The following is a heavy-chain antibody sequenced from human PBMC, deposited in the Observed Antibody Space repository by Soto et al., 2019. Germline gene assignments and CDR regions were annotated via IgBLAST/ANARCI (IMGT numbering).Heavy chain of an antibody. CDR2: SNAGNGNT. V-gene: IGHV1-3*02. J-gene: IGHJ4*02. CDR1: GYTFTSYA. CDR3: ERGSYDSSGYLLFDY. D-gene: IGHD3-22*01. Sequence: ASVKVSCKASGYTFTSYAMHWVRQAPGQRLEWMGWSNAGNGNTKYSQEFQGRVTITRDTSASTAYMELSSLRSEDMAVYYCERGSYDSSGYLLFDYWGQGTLVTVSS.